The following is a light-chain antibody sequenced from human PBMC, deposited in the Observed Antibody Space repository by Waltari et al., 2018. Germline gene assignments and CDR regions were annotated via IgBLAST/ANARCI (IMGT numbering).Light chain of an antibody. J-gene: IGLJ2*01. V-gene: IGLV1-40*01. CDR3: QSYDISVRGAVL. CDR2: ANT. Sequence: TPPPPLSWAPGPRGTHPCTGSPPDIGSFACSSHQPRPGRVPSLLIYANTHRPSGVPDRFAASKSDTSASLAIAGLQAEDEANYYCQSYDISVRGAVLIGGGTKLTVL. CDR1: PPDIGSFA.